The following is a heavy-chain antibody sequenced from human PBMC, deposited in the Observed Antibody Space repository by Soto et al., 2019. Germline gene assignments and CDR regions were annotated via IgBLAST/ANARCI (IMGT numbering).Heavy chain of an antibody. CDR3: ARDHRSDFVGGFDP. CDR2: IYTSGST. V-gene: IGHV4-4*07. D-gene: IGHD2-21*02. J-gene: IGHJ5*02. Sequence: SETLSLTCTVSGGSISSYSWTWIRQPAGKGLEWIGRIYTSGSTNYNPSLESRVTMSVDTSKNQLSLKLKSVTAADTAVYYCARDHRSDFVGGFDPWGQGTLVTVSS. CDR1: GGSISSYS.